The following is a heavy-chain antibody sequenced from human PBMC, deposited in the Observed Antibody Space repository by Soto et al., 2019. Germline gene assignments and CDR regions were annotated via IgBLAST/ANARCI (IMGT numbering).Heavy chain of an antibody. J-gene: IGHJ4*02. Sequence: QVHLVQSGGGVVQPGRSLRLSCAASGFSFNNFGMHWVRQAPGKGLEWVAVISYDGSNKYYADSVRGRFTISRDDSKDTQYLQMNSLRAEDTAVYYCAKDGTYCGGACYPIFNFDSWGQGTLVTVSS. D-gene: IGHD2-21*02. CDR3: AKDGTYCGGACYPIFNFDS. CDR2: ISYDGSNK. V-gene: IGHV3-30*18. CDR1: GFSFNNFG.